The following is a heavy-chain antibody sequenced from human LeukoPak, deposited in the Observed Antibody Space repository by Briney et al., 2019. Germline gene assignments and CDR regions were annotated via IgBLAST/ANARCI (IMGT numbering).Heavy chain of an antibody. CDR2: FDPEDGET. D-gene: IGHD3-3*01. Sequence: ASVKVSCKVSGYTLTELSMHWVRQAPGKGLEWMGGFDPEDGETIYAQKFQGRVTMTEDTSTDTAYMELSSLRSEDTAVYYCATDLKIFGVAKGWFDPWGQGTLVTVSS. V-gene: IGHV1-24*01. J-gene: IGHJ5*02. CDR3: ATDLKIFGVAKGWFDP. CDR1: GYTLTELS.